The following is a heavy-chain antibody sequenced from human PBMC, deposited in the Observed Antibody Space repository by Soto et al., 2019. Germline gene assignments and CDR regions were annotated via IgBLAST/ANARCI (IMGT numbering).Heavy chain of an antibody. CDR1: GYRFTTYW. D-gene: IGHD3-10*01. J-gene: IGHJ4*02. Sequence: GSMNISCKGSGYRFTTYWIAWARHMPGKGLEWVGVVYPGDSDTRYSPSFEGHVTISVDKSISTAFLQWNSLKASDNAIYFLTRQSPEAHSEDWCQGFLGT. V-gene: IGHV5-51*01. CDR3: TRQSPEAHSED. CDR2: VYPGDSDT.